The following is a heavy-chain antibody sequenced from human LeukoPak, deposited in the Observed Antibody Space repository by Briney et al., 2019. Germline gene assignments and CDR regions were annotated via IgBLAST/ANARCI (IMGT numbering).Heavy chain of an antibody. CDR2: IKQDGSEK. Sequence: GGSLRLSCAASGFTFSSYWMSWVRQAPGKGLEGVANIKQDGSEKYYVDSVKGRFTISRDNAKNSLYLQMNSLRAEDTAVYYCARVGDGYNWGSFDYWGQGTLVTVSS. D-gene: IGHD5-24*01. J-gene: IGHJ4*02. V-gene: IGHV3-7*01. CDR1: GFTFSSYW. CDR3: ARVGDGYNWGSFDY.